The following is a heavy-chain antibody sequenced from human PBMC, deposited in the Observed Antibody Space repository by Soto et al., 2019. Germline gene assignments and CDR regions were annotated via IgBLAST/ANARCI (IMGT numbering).Heavy chain of an antibody. CDR1: GGSFGSYV. V-gene: IGHV1-69*01. Sequence: QVQLVQSGAEVKKPGSSVKVSCKASGGSFGSYVITWVRQAPGQGLEWVGGIIPLSGTANYAQKFQGRVTISAAESTGTAYMCLSSLRSDDAAMYYCASEGVGGAWFAPWVQGTPVTVSS. D-gene: IGHD3-16*01. CDR3: ASEGVGGAWFAP. J-gene: IGHJ5*02. CDR2: IIPLSGTA.